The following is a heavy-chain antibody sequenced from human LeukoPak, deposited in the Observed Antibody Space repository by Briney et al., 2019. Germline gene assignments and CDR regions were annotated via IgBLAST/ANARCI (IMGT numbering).Heavy chain of an antibody. J-gene: IGHJ6*02. CDR2: VNPNSGNT. V-gene: IGHV1-8*01. CDR1: GYTFTSYD. D-gene: IGHD6-25*01. Sequence: ASVKVSCKASGYTFTSYDINWVRQATGQGLEWMGWVNPNSGNTGYAQKFQGRVTMTRNTSISTAYMGLSSLRSEDTAAYYCARGSSTSLSSIAAVYYGMDVWGQGTTVTVSS. CDR3: ARGSSTSLSSIAAVYYGMDV.